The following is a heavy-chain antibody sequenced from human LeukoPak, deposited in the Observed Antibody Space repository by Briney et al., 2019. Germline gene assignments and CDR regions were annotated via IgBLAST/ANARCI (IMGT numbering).Heavy chain of an antibody. Sequence: SETLSLTCAVYGGSFSGYYWSWIRQPPGKGREWVGEINHSGSTNYNPSLKSRVTISVDTSKNHFSLKLSSVTAADTAVYYCARVGVGSSSWYDWFDPWGQGTLVTVSS. J-gene: IGHJ5*02. CDR2: INHSGST. V-gene: IGHV4-34*01. D-gene: IGHD6-13*01. CDR1: GGSFSGYY. CDR3: ARVGVGSSSWYDWFDP.